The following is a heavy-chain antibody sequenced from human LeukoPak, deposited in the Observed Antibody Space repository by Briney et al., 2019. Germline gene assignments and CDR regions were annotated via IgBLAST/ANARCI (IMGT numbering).Heavy chain of an antibody. Sequence: GASVEVSCKASGGTFSSYAISWVRQAPGQGLEWMGGIIPIFGTANYAQKFQGRVTITADESTSTAYMELSSLRSEDTAVYYCARGRDYYDSSGYYSYYFDYWGQGTLVTVSS. CDR2: IIPIFGTA. CDR1: GGTFSSYA. CDR3: ARGRDYYDSSGYYSYYFDY. J-gene: IGHJ4*02. V-gene: IGHV1-69*13. D-gene: IGHD3-22*01.